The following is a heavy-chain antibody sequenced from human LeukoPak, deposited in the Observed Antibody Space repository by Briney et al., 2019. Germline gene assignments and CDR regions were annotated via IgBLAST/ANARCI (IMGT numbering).Heavy chain of an antibody. CDR3: ARDIGYRSGSYYTDQ. CDR2: ITTYKGNT. J-gene: IGHJ4*02. V-gene: IGHV1-18*01. D-gene: IGHD3-10*01. Sequence: GASVKVSCKTSGYIFTNYGISWVRQAPGQGLEWMGWITTYKGNTKYEQEFQGRVTMTTDTSTSTAYMELRSLRSDDTAVYYCARDIGYRSGSYYTDQWGRGTLVTVSS. CDR1: GYIFTNYG.